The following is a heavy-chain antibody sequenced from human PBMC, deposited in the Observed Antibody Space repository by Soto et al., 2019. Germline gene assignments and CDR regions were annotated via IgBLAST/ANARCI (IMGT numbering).Heavy chain of an antibody. Sequence: EVQLLESGGGLVQPGGSLRLSCAASGFTFSSYAMRWVRQAPVKGLEWVSAISGSGGSTYYADSVKGRFTISRDNSKNALYLQMNSLSAEDTAVYYCARRGSGSNYGYWGQGTLVTVSS. CDR2: ISGSGGST. V-gene: IGHV3-23*01. CDR3: ARRGSGSNYGY. CDR1: GFTFSSYA. J-gene: IGHJ4*02. D-gene: IGHD1-26*01.